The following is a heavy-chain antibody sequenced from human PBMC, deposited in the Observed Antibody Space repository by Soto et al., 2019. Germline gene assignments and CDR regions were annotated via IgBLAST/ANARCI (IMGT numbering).Heavy chain of an antibody. CDR3: ARLGGDYANYYYYGMDF. V-gene: IGHV4-59*08. CDR2: IYYSGST. CDR1: GGSISSYY. Sequence: PSETLSLTCTVSGGSISSYYWSWIRQPPGKGLEWIGYIYYSGSTNYNPSLKSRVTISVDTSKNQFSLKLSSVTAADTAVYYCARLGGDYANYYYYGMDFWGQGTTVIVSS. D-gene: IGHD4-17*01. J-gene: IGHJ6*02.